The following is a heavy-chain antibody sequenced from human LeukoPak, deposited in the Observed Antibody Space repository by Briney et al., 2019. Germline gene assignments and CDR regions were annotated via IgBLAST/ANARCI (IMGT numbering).Heavy chain of an antibody. CDR3: ARIGLYSGYPIDY. V-gene: IGHV4-34*01. D-gene: IGHD5-12*01. J-gene: IGHJ4*02. CDR1: GGSFRGSY. Sequence: SEPLSLTCAVQGGSFRGSYWSWIRQPPGKGREWTGEINHSGSTNYNPSLKSRVTISVDTSKKQFCLKLSSVTAADTAVYYCARIGLYSGYPIDYWGQGTLVTVSS. CDR2: INHSGST.